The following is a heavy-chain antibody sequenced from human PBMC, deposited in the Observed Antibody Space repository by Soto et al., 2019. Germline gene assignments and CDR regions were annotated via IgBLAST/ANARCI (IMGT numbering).Heavy chain of an antibody. CDR2: ISYDGSNK. Sequence: QVQLVESGGGVVQPGRSLRLSCAASGFTFSSYGMHWVRQAPGKGLEWVAVISYDGSNKYYADSVKGRFTISRDNSKNTLYLQMNSRRAEDTAVYYCAKETYSGPLDYWGQGT. CDR1: GFTFSSYG. J-gene: IGHJ4*02. D-gene: IGHD2-15*01. V-gene: IGHV3-30*18. CDR3: AKETYSGPLDY.